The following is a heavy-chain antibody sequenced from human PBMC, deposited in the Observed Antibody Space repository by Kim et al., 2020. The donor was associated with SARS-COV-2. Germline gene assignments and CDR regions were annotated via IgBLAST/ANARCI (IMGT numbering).Heavy chain of an antibody. D-gene: IGHD3-3*01. CDR2: ISWNSGSI. V-gene: IGHV3-9*01. CDR3: AKDIGRYDFWSGYGMVDY. Sequence: GGSLRLSCAASGFTFGDYAMHWVRQAPGKGLEWVSGISWNSGSIGYADSVKGRFTISRDNAKNSLYLQMNSLRAEDTALYYCAKDIGRYDFWSGYGMVDYWGQGTLVTVSS. J-gene: IGHJ4*02. CDR1: GFTFGDYA.